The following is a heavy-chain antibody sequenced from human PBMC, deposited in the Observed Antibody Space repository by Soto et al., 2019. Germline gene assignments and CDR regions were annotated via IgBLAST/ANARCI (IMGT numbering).Heavy chain of an antibody. D-gene: IGHD5-18*01. CDR2: IYYSGST. Sequence: QVQLQESGPGLVKPSQTLSLTCTVSGGSISSGGYYWSWIRQHPGKGLEWIGYIYYSGSTYYNPSRKSRVTIAVDASKSHFSLKLSSVTAADTAVYYCARVLRGYRNAIALNWFDPWGQGTLVTVSS. CDR1: GGSISSGGYY. J-gene: IGHJ5*02. CDR3: ARVLRGYRNAIALNWFDP. V-gene: IGHV4-31*03.